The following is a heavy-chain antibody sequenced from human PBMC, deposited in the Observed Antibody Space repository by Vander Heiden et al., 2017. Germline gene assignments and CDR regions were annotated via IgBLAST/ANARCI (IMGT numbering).Heavy chain of an antibody. CDR1: GFTSSGNY. J-gene: IGHJ5*02. V-gene: IGHV3-53*01. CDR3: AKGGLASGSYYAPWWFDP. Sequence: EVQLVESGGALIQPGGSLRLSCPASGFTSSGNYMAWVRQAPGKGLEWVSIIYAGYTTSSADFLRGRFTMSRDNSKNTVYLQMNSLTVEDTAVYYCAKGGLASGSYYAPWWFDPWGPGTLVTVSS. CDR2: IYAGYTT. D-gene: IGHD1-26*01.